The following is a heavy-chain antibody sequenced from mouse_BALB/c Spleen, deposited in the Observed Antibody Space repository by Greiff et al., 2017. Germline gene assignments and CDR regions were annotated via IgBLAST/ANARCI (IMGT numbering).Heavy chain of an antibody. J-gene: IGHJ4*01. CDR3: ARGGNYRYYAMDY. D-gene: IGHD2-1*01. CDR2: IWAGGST. CDR1: GFSLTSYG. Sequence: VQLQQSGPGLVAPSQSLSITCTVSGFSLTSYGVHWVRQPPGKGLEWLGVIWAGGSTNYNSALMSRLSISKDNSKSQVFLKMNSLQTDDTAMYYCARGGNYRYYAMDYWGQGTSVTVSS. V-gene: IGHV2-9*02.